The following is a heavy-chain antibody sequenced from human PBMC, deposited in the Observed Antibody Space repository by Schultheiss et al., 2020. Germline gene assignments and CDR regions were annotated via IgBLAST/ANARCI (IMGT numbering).Heavy chain of an antibody. CDR3: ARDIVNWEPGFDY. D-gene: IGHD7-27*01. Sequence: ASVKVSCKASGYTFTGYYMHWVRQAPGQGLEWMGWINPNSGGTNYAQKLQGRVTMTTDTSTSTAYMELRSLRSDDTAVYYCARDIVNWEPGFDYWGQGTLVTVSS. CDR1: GYTFTGYY. V-gene: IGHV1-2*02. J-gene: IGHJ4*02. CDR2: INPNSGGT.